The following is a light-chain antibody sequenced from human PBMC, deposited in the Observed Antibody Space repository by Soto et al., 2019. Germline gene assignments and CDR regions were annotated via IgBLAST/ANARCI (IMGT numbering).Light chain of an antibody. J-gene: IGKJ1*01. Sequence: DIQMTQSPSTLSASVGYRVTITCRASQSISSWLAWYQQKPGKAPKLLIYDASSLESGVPSRLGGGGCGTQFTLTSTRKQPDDSATYYCQQYKSYWTFGQGTKVEIK. CDR3: QQYKSYWT. CDR2: DAS. V-gene: IGKV1-5*01. CDR1: QSISSW.